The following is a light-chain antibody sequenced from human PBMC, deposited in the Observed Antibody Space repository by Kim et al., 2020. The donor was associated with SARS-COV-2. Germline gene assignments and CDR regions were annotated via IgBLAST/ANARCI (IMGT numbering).Light chain of an antibody. Sequence: EIVLTQSPATLSLSPGERATLSRRASQSVSSYLAWFQQKPGQAPRVLIYDASNRATGIPARFSGSGSGTDFTLTISSLEPEDFAVYYCQQRSNWPPYTFGQGTKLEI. CDR1: QSVSSY. V-gene: IGKV3-11*01. J-gene: IGKJ2*01. CDR2: DAS. CDR3: QQRSNWPPYT.